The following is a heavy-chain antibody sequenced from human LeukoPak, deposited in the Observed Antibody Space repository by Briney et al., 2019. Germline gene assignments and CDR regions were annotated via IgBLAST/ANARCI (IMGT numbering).Heavy chain of an antibody. CDR2: IKEDGSDK. D-gene: IGHD1-14*01. V-gene: IGHV3-7*01. CDR1: GFTFSNSW. J-gene: IGHJ4*02. CDR3: ASARNYKTAHFDY. Sequence: GGSLRLSCIASGFTFSNSWMTWVRQAPGKGLEWVANIKEDGSDKQYVDSVKGRFTISRDNSKNTLYLQMNSLRAEDTAVYYCASARNYKTAHFDYWGQGTLVTVSS.